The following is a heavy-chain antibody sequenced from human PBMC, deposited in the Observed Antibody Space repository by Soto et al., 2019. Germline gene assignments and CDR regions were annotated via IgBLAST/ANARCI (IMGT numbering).Heavy chain of an antibody. V-gene: IGHV3-30*18. CDR1: GFTFSSYG. CDR3: AKDLLIAAAGTSAFDY. CDR2: ISYDGSNK. Sequence: GGSLRLSCAASGFTFSSYGMHWVRQAPGKGLEWVAVISYDGSNKYYADSVKGRFTISRANSKNTLYLQMNSLRAEDTAVYCCAKDLLIAAAGTSAFDYGGQGTLVTVS. D-gene: IGHD6-13*01. J-gene: IGHJ4*02.